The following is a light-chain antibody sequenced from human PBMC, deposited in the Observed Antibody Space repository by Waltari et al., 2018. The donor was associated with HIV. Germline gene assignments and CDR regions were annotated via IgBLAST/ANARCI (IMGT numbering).Light chain of an antibody. V-gene: IGKV1-5*03. CDR3: QQYNTSPWT. J-gene: IGKJ1*01. CDR2: KAS. CDR1: QSISSW. Sequence: DIQMTQSPSTLSASLGDRVTLPCRASQSISSWVAWYQRKPGKAPNLLIYKASSLESGVPSRFSGSGSGTEFTLTISSLQPDDFATYYCQQYNTSPWTFGQGTKVEVK.